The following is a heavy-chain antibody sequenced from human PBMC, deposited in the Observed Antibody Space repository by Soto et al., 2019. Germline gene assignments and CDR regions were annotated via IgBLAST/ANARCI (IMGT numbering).Heavy chain of an antibody. D-gene: IGHD6-19*01. CDR3: AREIAVAGGHFDY. Sequence: ETLSLTCTVSGGSISSRSYYWGWIRRPPGKGLEWIGSIYYSGRTYDNPSLKSRVSTSVETSKNQFSLRDEDTAVYYCAREIAVAGGHFDYWGQGTLVTVSS. V-gene: IGHV4-39*02. CDR2: IYYSGRT. CDR1: GGSISSRSYY. J-gene: IGHJ4*02.